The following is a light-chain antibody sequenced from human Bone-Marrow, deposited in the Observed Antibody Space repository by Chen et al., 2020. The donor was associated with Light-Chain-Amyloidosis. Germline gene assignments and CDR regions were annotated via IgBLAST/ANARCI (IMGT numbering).Light chain of an antibody. V-gene: IGLV2-23*01. Sequence: QSALTQPASASGSPGHPITIPCPATSSDVGSYNLVYWYQQHPGKAPQLMIYEGSKRPSGVSNRFSGSESGNTASLTISGLQAEDEADYYCCSYAGSSTHVVFGGGTKLTVL. CDR3: CSYAGSSTHVV. CDR1: SSDVGSYNL. CDR2: EGS. J-gene: IGLJ2*01.